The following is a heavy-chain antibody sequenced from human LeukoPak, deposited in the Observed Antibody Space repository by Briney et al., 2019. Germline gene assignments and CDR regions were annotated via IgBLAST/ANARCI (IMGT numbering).Heavy chain of an antibody. CDR3: TGDLGYCSSTSCYTTVDAFDI. V-gene: IGHV3-49*04. J-gene: IGHJ3*02. CDR2: IRSKAYGGTT. Sequence: RSGGSLRLSCTASGFTFGDYAMSWVRQAPGKGLEWVGFIRSKAYGGTTEYAASVKGRFTISRDDSKSIAYLQMNSLKTEDTAVYYCTGDLGYCSSTSCYTTVDAFDIWGQGTMATVSS. D-gene: IGHD2-2*02. CDR1: GFTFGDYA.